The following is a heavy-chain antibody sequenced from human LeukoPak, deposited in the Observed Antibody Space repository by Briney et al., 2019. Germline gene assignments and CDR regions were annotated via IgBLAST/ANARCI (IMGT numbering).Heavy chain of an antibody. CDR3: AKDRDGDYGAGAFDI. CDR1: GFTFSSYA. Sequence: GGSLRLSCAASGFTFSSYAMHWVRQAPGKGLEWVAVISYDGSNKYYADSVKGRFTISRDNSKNTLYLQMNSLRAEDTAVYYCAKDRDGDYGAGAFDIWGQGTMVTVSS. CDR2: ISYDGSNK. J-gene: IGHJ3*02. V-gene: IGHV3-30*04. D-gene: IGHD4-17*01.